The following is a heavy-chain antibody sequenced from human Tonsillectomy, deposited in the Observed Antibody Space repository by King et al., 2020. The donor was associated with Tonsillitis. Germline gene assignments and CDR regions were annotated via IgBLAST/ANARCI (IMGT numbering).Heavy chain of an antibody. D-gene: IGHD3-10*01. CDR3: ARQGADMVLDY. V-gene: IGHV1-69*04. CDR2: NIPSLGIT. CDR1: GGTFSSYA. J-gene: IGHJ4*02. Sequence: QLVQSGAEVKKPGSSVKVSCKASGGTFSSYAISLVRQAPVQGLEWMGRNIPSLGITKYAHKFQGRVTITADKSTSTAYMELSSLRSEDTAVYYCARQGADMVLDYWGQGTLVTVSS.